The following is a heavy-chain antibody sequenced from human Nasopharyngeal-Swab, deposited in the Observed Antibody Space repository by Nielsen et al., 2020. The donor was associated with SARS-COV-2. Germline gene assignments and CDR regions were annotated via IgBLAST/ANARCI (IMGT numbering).Heavy chain of an antibody. CDR1: GFTFSSYA. D-gene: IGHD3-10*01. Sequence: GESLKISCAASGFTFSSYAMSWVRQAPGKGLEWVSAISGSGGSTYYADSVKGRFTISRDNSKNTLYLQMNSLRAEDTAVYYCAKFSITMPTIWGQGTMVTVSS. J-gene: IGHJ3*02. CDR2: ISGSGGST. V-gene: IGHV3-23*01. CDR3: AKFSITMPTI.